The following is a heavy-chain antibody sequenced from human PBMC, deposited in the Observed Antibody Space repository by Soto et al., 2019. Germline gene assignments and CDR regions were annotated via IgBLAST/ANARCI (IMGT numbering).Heavy chain of an antibody. Sequence: GASVKVSCKASGGTFSSYTISWVRQAPGQGLEWMGRIIPILGIANYAQKFQGRVTITADKSTSTAYMELSSLRSEDTAVYYCARDGQRTPDAFDIWGQGTMVTVSS. D-gene: IGHD2-2*01. J-gene: IGHJ3*02. CDR1: GGTFSSYT. CDR3: ARDGQRTPDAFDI. CDR2: IIPILGIA. V-gene: IGHV1-69*04.